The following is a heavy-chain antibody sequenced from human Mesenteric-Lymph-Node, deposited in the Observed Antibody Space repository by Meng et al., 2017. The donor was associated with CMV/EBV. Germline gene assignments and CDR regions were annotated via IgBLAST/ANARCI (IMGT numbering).Heavy chain of an antibody. CDR1: GDSISSRSHY. CDR3: ARRVEMATIVLDN. CDR2: IYYSGNT. Sequence: GSLRPSCTCSGDSISSRSHYWGWIRQPPGKGLEWIGSIYYSGNTYYNPSLKSRVTISVDTSKNQFSLKLSSVTAADKAVYYCARRVEMATIVLDNWGQGTLVTVSS. V-gene: IGHV4-39*01. J-gene: IGHJ4*02. D-gene: IGHD5-24*01.